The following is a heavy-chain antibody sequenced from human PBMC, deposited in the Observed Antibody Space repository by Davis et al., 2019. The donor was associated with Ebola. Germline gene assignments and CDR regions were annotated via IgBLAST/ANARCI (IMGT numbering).Heavy chain of an antibody. CDR3: AKGTITMIVVAYDY. J-gene: IGHJ4*02. CDR1: GFTFSSYA. CDR2: ISGSGGST. Sequence: GGSLRLSCAASGFTFSSYAMSCVRQAPGKGLEWVSAISGSGGSTYYADSVKGRFTISRDNYKNTLYLQMNSLRAEDTAVYYCAKGTITMIVVAYDYWGQGTLVTVSS. D-gene: IGHD3-22*01. V-gene: IGHV3-23*01.